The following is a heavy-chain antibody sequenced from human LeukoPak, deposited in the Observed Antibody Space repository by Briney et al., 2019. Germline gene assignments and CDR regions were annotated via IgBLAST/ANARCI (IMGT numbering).Heavy chain of an antibody. V-gene: IGHV3-7*01. CDR1: GFTFSSYC. Sequence: GGSLRLSCAASGFTFSSYCMSWVRQAPGMGLEWVANIKHDGSEKYYVDSVKGRFTISRDNAKNSLYLQMNSLRAEDTGVYYCARRELYYDFWSGYSNWFDPWGQGTLVTVSS. J-gene: IGHJ5*02. CDR3: ARRELYYDFWSGYSNWFDP. CDR2: IKHDGSEK. D-gene: IGHD3-3*01.